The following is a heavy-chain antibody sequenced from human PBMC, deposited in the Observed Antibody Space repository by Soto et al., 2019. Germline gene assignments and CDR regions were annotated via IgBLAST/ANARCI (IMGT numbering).Heavy chain of an antibody. D-gene: IGHD5-12*01. CDR2: INISGAT. V-gene: IGHV4-4*07. Sequence: LPETLSLTCSVSGGSIRSYDWHWIRQSAGKGPEWIGRINISGATNYNPSLKSRVTMLLDRSKNQFSLILNSVTAADTAVYFCASLYSNSWPFDFWGQGTLVTVSS. CDR1: GGSIRSYD. CDR3: ASLYSNSWPFDF. J-gene: IGHJ3*01.